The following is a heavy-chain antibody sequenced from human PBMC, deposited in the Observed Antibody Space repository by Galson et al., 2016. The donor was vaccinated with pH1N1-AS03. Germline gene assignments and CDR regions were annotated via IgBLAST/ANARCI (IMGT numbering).Heavy chain of an antibody. CDR1: GFTFSNDG. Sequence: SLRLSSAASGFTFSNDGMSWVRQAPGKGLEWVSDIRTGNTYHADYVKGRFTISSDDSKNTLYLQMNSLRAEDTAVYYCAKDRSSRNVLGAYDYWGQGTLVTVSS. J-gene: IGHJ4*02. D-gene: IGHD2/OR15-2a*01. CDR2: IRTGNT. V-gene: IGHV3-23*01. CDR3: AKDRSSRNVLGAYDY.